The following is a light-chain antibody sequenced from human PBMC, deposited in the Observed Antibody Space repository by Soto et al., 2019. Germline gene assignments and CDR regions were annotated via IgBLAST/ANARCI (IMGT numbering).Light chain of an antibody. V-gene: IGLV2-8*01. CDR1: SSDVGAYKY. Sequence: QSALTQPPSASGSPGQSVTISCTGTSSDVGAYKYVSWYQQYPGKAPKLMIYEVSKRPSGVPDRFSGSKSGNTASLTVSGLQAEDEAYYYCTSYAGSHIWVFGGGTKVTVL. CDR3: TSYAGSHIWV. CDR2: EVS. J-gene: IGLJ3*02.